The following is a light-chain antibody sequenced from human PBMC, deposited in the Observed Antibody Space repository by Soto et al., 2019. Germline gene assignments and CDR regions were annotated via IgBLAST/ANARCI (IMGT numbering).Light chain of an antibody. CDR3: QQYNGYPLT. J-gene: IGKJ5*01. Sequence: DIQMTQSPSTLSASVGDRVTITCRASQTISTLLAWYQQKPGRAPTLLISKASILESGVPSRFSGSGSGTEFSLTISSLQPDDSATYYCQQYNGYPLTFGQGTRLEIK. CDR1: QTISTL. V-gene: IGKV1-5*03. CDR2: KAS.